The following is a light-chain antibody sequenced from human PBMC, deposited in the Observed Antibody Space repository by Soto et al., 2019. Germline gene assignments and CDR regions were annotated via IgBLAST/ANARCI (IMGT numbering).Light chain of an antibody. CDR2: YDD. Sequence: QSVLTQPPSVSEAPRQSVTISCSGSSSNIGDNAVNWYQQLPGKAPKLLIYYDDLLPSGVSDRFSGSKSGTSASLAISGLQSEDEADYYCAAWDDSLKGYVFGTGTKVTVL. CDR1: SSNIGDNA. J-gene: IGLJ1*01. CDR3: AAWDDSLKGYV. V-gene: IGLV1-36*01.